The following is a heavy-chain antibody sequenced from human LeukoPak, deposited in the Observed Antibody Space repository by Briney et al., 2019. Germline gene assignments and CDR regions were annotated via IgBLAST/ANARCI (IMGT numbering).Heavy chain of an antibody. CDR3: AKEDIVSTMGNFDY. CDR1: GFTFSSYA. J-gene: IGHJ4*02. CDR2: LTGSGATT. V-gene: IGHV3-23*01. Sequence: GGSLRLSCAASGFTFSSYAMSWVHQAPGKGLEWVSALTGSGATTNYADSVKGRFTISRDNSKNTLFLQMNSLRAEDTAVYYCAKEDIVSTMGNFDYWGQGSLVTVCS. D-gene: IGHD5/OR15-5a*01.